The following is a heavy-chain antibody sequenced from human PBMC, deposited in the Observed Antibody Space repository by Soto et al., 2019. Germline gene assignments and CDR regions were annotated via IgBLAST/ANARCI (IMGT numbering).Heavy chain of an antibody. CDR1: GYTFTSYA. CDR2: INAGNGNT. CDR3: ARVIGGIAADFDY. V-gene: IGHV1-3*01. Sequence: ASVKVSCKASGYTFTSYAMHWVRQAPGQRLEWMGWINAGNGNTKYSQKFQGRVTITRDTSASTAYMELSRLRSDDTAVYYCARVIGGIAADFDYWGQGTLVTVSS. J-gene: IGHJ4*02. D-gene: IGHD3-16*01.